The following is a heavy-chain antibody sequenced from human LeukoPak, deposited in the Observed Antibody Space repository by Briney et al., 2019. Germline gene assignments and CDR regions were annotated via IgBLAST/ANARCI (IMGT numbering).Heavy chain of an antibody. CDR2: ISSSSNTI. CDR3: AREKGSSSLGYYYNYGMDV. J-gene: IGHJ6*02. V-gene: IGHV3-48*02. D-gene: IGHD6-6*01. Sequence: GGSLRLSCAASGFTFSSYSMNWVRQAPGKGLEWVSYISSSSNTIYYADSVKGRFTISRDNAKNSLYLQLNSLRDEDTAVYYCAREKGSSSLGYYYNYGMDVWGQGTTVTVSS. CDR1: GFTFSSYS.